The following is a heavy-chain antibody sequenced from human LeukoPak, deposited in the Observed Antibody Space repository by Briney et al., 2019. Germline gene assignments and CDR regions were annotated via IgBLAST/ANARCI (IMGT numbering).Heavy chain of an antibody. CDR2: INPNSGGT. CDR1: GYTFTVYY. D-gene: IGHD2-2*02. J-gene: IGHJ3*02. Sequence: GASVKVSCKASGYTFTVYYMHWVRQAPGQGLEWMGWINPNSGGTNYAQKFQGRVTMTRDTSINTAYMELSRLTSDDTAVYYCAREGAYCSSTSCYRSGAFDIWGQGTMVTVSS. CDR3: AREGAYCSSTSCYRSGAFDI. V-gene: IGHV1-2*02.